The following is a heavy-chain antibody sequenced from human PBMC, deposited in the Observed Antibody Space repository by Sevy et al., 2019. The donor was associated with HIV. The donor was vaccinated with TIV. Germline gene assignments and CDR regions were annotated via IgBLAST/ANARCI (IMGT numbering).Heavy chain of an antibody. D-gene: IGHD6-13*01. V-gene: IGHV3-33*01. CDR1: GFTFSIFG. Sequence: GGSLRLSCAASGFTFSIFGMHWVRQAPGKGLEWVAIIWYDGSDQYYADSVKGRFTISRDNSKNTLYLHMDSLGAEDTAVYYCARDGYNSTWYYPDVWGQGTMVTVSS. CDR3: ARDGYNSTWYYPDV. CDR2: IWYDGSDQ. J-gene: IGHJ3*01.